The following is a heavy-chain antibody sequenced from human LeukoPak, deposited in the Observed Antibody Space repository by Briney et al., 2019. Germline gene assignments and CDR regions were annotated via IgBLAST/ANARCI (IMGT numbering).Heavy chain of an antibody. D-gene: IGHD4-11*01. V-gene: IGHV3-48*03. CDR3: ARGSHYSSETVVWFDP. J-gene: IGHJ5*02. CDR2: ISGSGNDI. CDR1: GFIFNSYE. Sequence: GGSLRLSCTTSGFIFNSYEMNWVRQAPGKGLEWVSYISGSGNDIYYADSVKGRFTISRDNAKNSLYLQMTSLRAEDTAVYYCARGSHYSSETVVWFDPWGQGTLVTVSS.